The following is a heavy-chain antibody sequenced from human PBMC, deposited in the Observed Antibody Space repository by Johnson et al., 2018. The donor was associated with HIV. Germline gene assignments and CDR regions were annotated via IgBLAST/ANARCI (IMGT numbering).Heavy chain of an antibody. CDR3: ARDSPTGAAAGTGVAFDM. CDR1: GFTFSSYG. D-gene: IGHD6-13*01. J-gene: IGHJ3*02. Sequence: QVQLVESGGGVVQPGGSLRLSCAASGFTFSSYGMHWVRQAPGKGLEWVAFIRYDGSNKYYADSVKGRLTISRDNSKNTLYLQMNSLRAEDTAVYYCARDSPTGAAAGTGVAFDMWGQGTMVTVSS. V-gene: IGHV3-30*02. CDR2: IRYDGSNK.